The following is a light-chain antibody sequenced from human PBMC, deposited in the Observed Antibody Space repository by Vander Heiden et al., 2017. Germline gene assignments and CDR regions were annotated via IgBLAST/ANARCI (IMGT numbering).Light chain of an antibody. CDR3: QQSYTSPYT. V-gene: IGKV1-39*01. CDR2: GAY. J-gene: IGKJ2*01. Sequence: EIQMTQSPSSLPASVGDRVTVTCRASQTLINCLTWYQQKPGKAPKLLIYGAYSLESGVTSRFSGSGSGTEFTLTIRSLQPEDFATCYCQQSYTSPYTFGPGTKLEIK. CDR1: QTLINC.